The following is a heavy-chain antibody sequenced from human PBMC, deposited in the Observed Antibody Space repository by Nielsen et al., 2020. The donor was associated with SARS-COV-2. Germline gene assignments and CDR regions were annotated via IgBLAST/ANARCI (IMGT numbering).Heavy chain of an antibody. CDR1: GFTFSNAW. CDR3: TTDHSYSSSWYVV. CDR2: IKSKTDGGTT. Sequence: GESLKISCAAPGFTFSNAWMSWVRQAPGKGLEWVGRIKSKTDGGTTDYAAPVKGRFTISRDDSKNTLYLQMNSLKTEDTAVYYCTTDHSYSSSWYVVWGQGTLVTVSS. D-gene: IGHD6-13*01. J-gene: IGHJ4*02. V-gene: IGHV3-15*01.